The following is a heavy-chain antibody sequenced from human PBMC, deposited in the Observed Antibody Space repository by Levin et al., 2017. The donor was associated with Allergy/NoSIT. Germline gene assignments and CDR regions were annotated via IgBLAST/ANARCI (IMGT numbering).Heavy chain of an antibody. CDR2: ISSSSSTI. V-gene: IGHV3-48*02. CDR3: ARDPRWGSGHDAFDI. D-gene: IGHD6-19*01. J-gene: IGHJ3*02. Sequence: GESLKISCAASGFTFSSYSMNWVRQAPGKGLEWVSYISSSSSTIYYADSEKGRFTISRDNAKNSLYLQMNSLRDEDTAVYYCARDPRWGSGHDAFDIWGQGTMVTVSS. CDR1: GFTFSSYS.